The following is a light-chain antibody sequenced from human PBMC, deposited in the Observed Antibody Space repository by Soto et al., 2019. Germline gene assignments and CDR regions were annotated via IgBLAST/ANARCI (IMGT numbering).Light chain of an antibody. V-gene: IGKV1-5*01. CDR3: QHYNTSCT. J-gene: IGKJ1*01. Sequence: DIQMTQSPSTLSASVGARVTITCRASQSISSWLAWYQQKPGTAPKLLIYDVSRLESGVPTSFSGSGSATEFTLTINLLPHDYSATYYCQHYNTSCTFGQGTKVDIK. CDR1: QSISSW. CDR2: DVS.